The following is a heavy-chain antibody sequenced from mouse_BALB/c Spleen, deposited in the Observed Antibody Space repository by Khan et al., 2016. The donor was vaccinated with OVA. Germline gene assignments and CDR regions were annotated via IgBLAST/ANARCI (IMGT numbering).Heavy chain of an antibody. CDR3: ATLYGSPFAY. V-gene: IGHV14-3*02. Sequence: EVQLQQSGAELVKPGASVKLSCSASGFNIKDTYIHWVKQRPEQGLEWIGRIDPPNDDSKYGPKFQDKATLTADTSSNTVYLQLSSLTSEDTAVYYCATLYGSPFAYWGQGTLVTVSA. CDR2: IDPPNDDS. D-gene: IGHD2-1*01. J-gene: IGHJ3*01. CDR1: GFNIKDTY.